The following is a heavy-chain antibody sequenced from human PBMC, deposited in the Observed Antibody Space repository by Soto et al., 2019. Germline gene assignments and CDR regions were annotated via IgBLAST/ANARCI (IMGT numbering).Heavy chain of an antibody. Sequence: PSETLSLTCSVSGDSISTVDYFWAWIRQPPGQALEYIGYIYKSATTYYNPSFEGRVAISLDTSKSHFSLNVTSVTAADTAVYFCARGRYCLTGRCFPNWFDSWGQGTQVTVSS. CDR2: IYKSATT. CDR3: ARGRYCLTGRCFPNWFDS. D-gene: IGHD2-15*01. CDR1: GDSISTVDYF. J-gene: IGHJ5*01. V-gene: IGHV4-30-4*01.